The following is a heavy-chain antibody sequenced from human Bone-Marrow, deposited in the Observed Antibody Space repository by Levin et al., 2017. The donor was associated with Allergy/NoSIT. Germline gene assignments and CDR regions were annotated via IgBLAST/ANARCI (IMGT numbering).Heavy chain of an antibody. J-gene: IGHJ5*02. CDR3: ATYSPYYDLWTGYSP. D-gene: IGHD3-3*01. CDR1: GGALSSYA. V-gene: IGHV1-69*06. Sequence: EASVKVSCKASGGALSSYAITWVRQAPGQGLEWMGGIIPIFETSHYAQNFQGRVTFTADKSTNTAYMELSSLTSEDTAIYYCATYSPYYDLWTGYSPWGQGTLVTVSS. CDR2: IIPIFETS.